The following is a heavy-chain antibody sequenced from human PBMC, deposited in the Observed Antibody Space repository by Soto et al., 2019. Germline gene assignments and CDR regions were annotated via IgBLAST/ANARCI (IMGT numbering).Heavy chain of an antibody. D-gene: IGHD3-22*01. CDR3: ARGLSSGLLGEVDYYYGMDV. J-gene: IGHJ6*02. CDR1: GYTFSSYG. V-gene: IGHV1-18*04. Sequence: ASVKGSCKASGYTFSSYGISWVRQAPGQGLEWMGWISGYNGNTNYAQKFQGRVTMATDTSTSTAYMELRSLRSEDTAVYYCARGLSSGLLGEVDYYYGMDVWGQGTTVTVSS. CDR2: ISGYNGNT.